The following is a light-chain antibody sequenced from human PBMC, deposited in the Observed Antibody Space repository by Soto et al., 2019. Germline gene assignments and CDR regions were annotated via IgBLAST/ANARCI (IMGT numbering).Light chain of an antibody. CDR3: CSYTNTHTFGGV. CDR1: SSDVGSYNL. Sequence: QSALTQPASVSGSPGQSITISCTGTSSDVGSYNLVSWYQQHPGKAPKLLIYEGSKWPSGVSHRFSGSKSGNTASLTISGLQAEDEADYYCCSYTNTHTFGGVFGGGTKLTVL. V-gene: IGLV2-23*03. J-gene: IGLJ2*01. CDR2: EGS.